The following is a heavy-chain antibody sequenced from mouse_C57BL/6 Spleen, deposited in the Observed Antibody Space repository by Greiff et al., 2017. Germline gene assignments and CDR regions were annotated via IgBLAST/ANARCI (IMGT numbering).Heavy chain of an antibody. V-gene: IGHV1-22*01. J-gene: IGHJ3*01. Sequence: VQLQQSGPELVKPGASVKMSCKASGYTFTDYNMHWVKQSHGKSLEWIGYINPNNGGTSYNQKFKGKATLTVNKSSSTAYMELRSLTSEDSAVYYCARSGGGAGSWFAYWGQGTLVTVSA. D-gene: IGHD3-1*01. CDR1: GYTFTDYN. CDR2: INPNNGGT. CDR3: ARSGGGAGSWFAY.